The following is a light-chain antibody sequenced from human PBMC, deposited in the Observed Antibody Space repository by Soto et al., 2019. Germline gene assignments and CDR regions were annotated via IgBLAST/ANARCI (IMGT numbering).Light chain of an antibody. J-gene: IGKJ2*01. CDR1: KSVSSN. V-gene: IGKV3-15*01. CDR3: QQYEIWPQT. CDR2: GAS. Sequence: EILMTQSPATLSLSPGESATLSCRARKSVSSNLAWYQQRPGQSPRLLIYGASTTATGFPARFRGSGSGTEFPRTISDLQSEDFAVYDCQQYEIWPQTLGQVINLESK.